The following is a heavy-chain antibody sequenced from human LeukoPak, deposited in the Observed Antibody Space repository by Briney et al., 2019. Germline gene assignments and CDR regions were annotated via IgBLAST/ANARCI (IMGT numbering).Heavy chain of an antibody. CDR2: ISSSGSTI. V-gene: IGHV3-11*01. J-gene: IGHJ6*02. D-gene: IGHD6-13*01. Sequence: PGGSLRLSCAASGFTFSDYNMSWIRQAPGKGLERVSYISSSGSTIYYADSVKGRFTISRDNAKNSLYLQMNSLRAEDTAVYYCARDPGGIAAAGMDVWGQGTTGTVSS. CDR3: ARDPGGIAAAGMDV. CDR1: GFTFSDYN.